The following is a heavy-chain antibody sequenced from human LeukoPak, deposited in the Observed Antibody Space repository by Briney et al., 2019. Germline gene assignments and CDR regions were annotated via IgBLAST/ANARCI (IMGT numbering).Heavy chain of an antibody. J-gene: IGHJ4*02. CDR3: ARGSDY. CDR1: GSTFTGYY. CDR2: INPNSGGT. V-gene: IGHV1-2*02. Sequence: ASVKLSCTSSGSTFTGYYMHRVRQPPGQGLERMGWINPNSGGTNYAQKFQGRVNMTRDTSISTADMELSRLRSDDTAVYYCARGSDYWGQGTLVTVSS.